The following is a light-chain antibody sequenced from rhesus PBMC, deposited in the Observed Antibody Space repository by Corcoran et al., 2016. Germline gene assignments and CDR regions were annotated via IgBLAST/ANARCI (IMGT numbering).Light chain of an antibody. J-gene: IGKJ2*01. V-gene: IGKV3-17*02. CDR3: QQESNWSYS. CDR1: QSVSSR. Sequence: EIVMTQSPATLSLSPGERATLSCRASQSVSSRLAWYQQKPGPPPRLLIYDASRRVTGITDRFSGSGCGTYCTLTISSLEPEDVAVDVCQQESNWSYSFGQGTKVEIK. CDR2: DAS.